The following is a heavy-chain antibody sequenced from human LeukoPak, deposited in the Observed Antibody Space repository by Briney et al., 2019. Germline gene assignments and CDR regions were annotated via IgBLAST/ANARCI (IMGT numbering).Heavy chain of an antibody. Sequence: TGGSLRLSCAASGFTFSNAWMSWVRQAPGKGLEWVGRIKSKTDGGTTDYAAPVKGRFTISRDDSKNTLYLQMNSLKTEDTAVYYCTFYGVMYYFDYWGQGTLVTVSS. CDR2: IKSKTDGGTT. D-gene: IGHD4-17*01. CDR1: GFTFSNAW. V-gene: IGHV3-15*01. J-gene: IGHJ4*02. CDR3: TFYGVMYYFDY.